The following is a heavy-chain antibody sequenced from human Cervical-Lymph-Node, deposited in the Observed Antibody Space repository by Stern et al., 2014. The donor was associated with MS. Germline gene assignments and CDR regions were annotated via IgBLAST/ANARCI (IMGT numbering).Heavy chain of an antibody. D-gene: IGHD3-10*01. CDR2: ISSGSRTI. CDR3: ARIDIINLWSFDY. Sequence: QVQLVQSGGGLVKPGGSLRLSCAASGFTFSDYYMSWIRQAPGKGLEWISYISSGSRTIYYADSVKGRFTISRDNAKNSLYLQMSSLRAEDTAVYDCARIDIINLWSFDYWGQGTLVAVSS. J-gene: IGHJ4*02. CDR1: GFTFSDYY. V-gene: IGHV3-11*01.